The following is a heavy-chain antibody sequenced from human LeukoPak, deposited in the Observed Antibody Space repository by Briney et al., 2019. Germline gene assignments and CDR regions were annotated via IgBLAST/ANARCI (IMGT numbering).Heavy chain of an antibody. CDR1: GFTFSSYS. J-gene: IGHJ4*02. D-gene: IGHD5-12*01. Sequence: GGSLRLSCAASGFTFSSYSVHWVRQAPGKGLEWVALISYDGRNRYYSDSVKGRSTISRDNSKSTLYLQLNSLRVEDTAVYYCARVGRMWQPLGYYFDYWGQGTLVTVPS. CDR3: ARVGRMWQPLGYYFDY. CDR2: ISYDGRNR. V-gene: IGHV3-30*01.